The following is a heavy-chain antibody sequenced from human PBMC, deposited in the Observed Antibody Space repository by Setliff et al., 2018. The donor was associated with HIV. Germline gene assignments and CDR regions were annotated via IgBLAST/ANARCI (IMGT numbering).Heavy chain of an antibody. Sequence: ASVKVSCKASGYTFTTYGISWVRRAPGHGLEWMGWISPNFGHTKYAQRFLDRVTMTIDTATSRAYMELRSLRSDDTAVYFCARLGSGWSDSYYYAMDIWGQGTTVTV. J-gene: IGHJ6*02. CDR2: ISPNFGHT. V-gene: IGHV1-18*01. CDR3: ARLGSGWSDSYYYAMDI. D-gene: IGHD6-19*01. CDR1: GYTFTTYG.